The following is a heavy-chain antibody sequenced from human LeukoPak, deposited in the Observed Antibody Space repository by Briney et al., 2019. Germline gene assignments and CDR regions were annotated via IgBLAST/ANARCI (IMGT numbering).Heavy chain of an antibody. D-gene: IGHD2-15*01. Sequence: GGSLRLSCAASGFTFSNAWMSWVRQAPGKGLEWVGRIKSKTDGGTTDYAAPVKGRFTISRDDSKNTLYLQMNSLKTEDTVVYYCTAAPLGPIVVVAAYDYWGQGTLVTVSS. J-gene: IGHJ4*02. CDR2: IKSKTDGGTT. CDR1: GFTFSNAW. CDR3: TAAPLGPIVVVAAYDY. V-gene: IGHV3-15*01.